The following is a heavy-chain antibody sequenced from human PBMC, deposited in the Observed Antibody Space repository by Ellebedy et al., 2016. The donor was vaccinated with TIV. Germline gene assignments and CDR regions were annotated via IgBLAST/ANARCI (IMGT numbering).Heavy chain of an antibody. CDR2: INNDGTAT. D-gene: IGHD3-10*01. CDR1: GFSFSWHW. Sequence: GESLKISCAASGFSFSWHWMHWVRQAPGKGLVWVSRINNDGTATTYADSVKGRFTISRDNTKNTLYLQMNSLRAEDTGVYYCAPPPFGDIDHWGQGTLVTVSS. CDR3: APPPFGDIDH. J-gene: IGHJ4*02. V-gene: IGHV3-74*01.